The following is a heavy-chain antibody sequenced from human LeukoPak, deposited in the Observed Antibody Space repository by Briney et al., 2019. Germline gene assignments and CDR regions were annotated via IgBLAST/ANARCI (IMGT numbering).Heavy chain of an antibody. J-gene: IGHJ6*04. D-gene: IGHD3-10*02. Sequence: PGGPLRLSCAASVFTFSSYEMNWVRQAPGEGLEWVSYISSSGSTIYYADSVKGRFTISRDNAKNSLYLQMNSLRAEDTAVYYCAELGITMIGGVWGKGTTVTISS. CDR1: VFTFSSYE. CDR2: ISSSGSTI. V-gene: IGHV3-48*03. CDR3: AELGITMIGGV.